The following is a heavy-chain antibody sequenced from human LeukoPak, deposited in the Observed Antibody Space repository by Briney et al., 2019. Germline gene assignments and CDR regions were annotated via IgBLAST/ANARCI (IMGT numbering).Heavy chain of an antibody. J-gene: IGHJ4*02. V-gene: IGHV3-33*01. CDR1: GFTFSSYG. Sequence: GRSLRLSCAASGFTFSSYGKHWVRQAPGKGLEWVAVIWYDGSNKYYADSVKGRFTISGDNSKNTLYLQMNSLRAEDTAVYYCARDTYYYDSSGYYGSFDYWGQGTLVTVSS. D-gene: IGHD3-22*01. CDR3: ARDTYYYDSSGYYGSFDY. CDR2: IWYDGSNK.